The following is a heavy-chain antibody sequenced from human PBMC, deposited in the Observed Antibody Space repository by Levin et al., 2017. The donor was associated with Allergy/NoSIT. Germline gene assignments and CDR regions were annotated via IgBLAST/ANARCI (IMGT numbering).Heavy chain of an antibody. V-gene: IGHV2-70*16. J-gene: IGHJ5*02. CDR1: EFSLSTSGMC. CDR2: IDGDGDR. Sequence: QTLSLTCTFSEFSLSTSGMCVSWIRQPPGKALEWLARIDGDGDRFYSTPLRTRVTISKDTSKNQVVLTMTNMDPADTATYYCARTREGSNWFDPWGPGILVTGSS. CDR3: ARTREGSNWFDP. D-gene: IGHD5-24*01.